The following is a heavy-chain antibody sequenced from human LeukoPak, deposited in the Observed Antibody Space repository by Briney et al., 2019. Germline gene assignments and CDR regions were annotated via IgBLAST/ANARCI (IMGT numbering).Heavy chain of an antibody. Sequence: GGSLRLSCAASGFTFSSYGMHWVRQAPGEGLEWVAVISYDGSNKYYADSVKGRFIISRDNSKNTLYLQMNSLRAEDTAVYYCAKGDLSGYSGYENTALDYWGQGTLVTVSS. D-gene: IGHD5-12*01. CDR1: GFTFSSYG. J-gene: IGHJ4*02. CDR2: ISYDGSNK. CDR3: AKGDLSGYSGYENTALDY. V-gene: IGHV3-30*18.